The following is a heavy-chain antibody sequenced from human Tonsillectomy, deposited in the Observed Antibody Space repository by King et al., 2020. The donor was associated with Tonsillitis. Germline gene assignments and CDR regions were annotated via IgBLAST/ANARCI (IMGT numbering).Heavy chain of an antibody. CDR2: ISSSCSNI. CDR3: AGDRRYYGSGSYRGGFDY. CDR1: GFSFSSYE. V-gene: IGHV3-48*03. Sequence: VQLVESGGGLVQPGGSLRLSCAASGFSFSSYEMNLVRQAPGKGLEWVSYISSSCSNIYYADSVTGRLTISRANAKNSLYLQMNSLRAEDTAVYYCAGDRRYYGSGSYRGGFDYWGQGTLVTVSS. D-gene: IGHD3-10*01. J-gene: IGHJ4*02.